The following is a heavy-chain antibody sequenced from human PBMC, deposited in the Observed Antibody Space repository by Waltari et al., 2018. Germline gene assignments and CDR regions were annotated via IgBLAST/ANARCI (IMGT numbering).Heavy chain of an antibody. D-gene: IGHD3-22*01. J-gene: IGHJ4*02. Sequence: QVQLQESGPGLVKPSETLSLTCTVSGGSIAYYYWNWIRQAPGKGLEWLGYIYYSGSTKYNPSLKGRVSMSVDTSQNRFSLKLNSVTAADTAVYYCARVGYYDSSGYFEYLGQGTLVTVSS. V-gene: IGHV4-59*01. CDR2: IYYSGST. CDR1: GGSIAYYY. CDR3: ARVGYYDSSGYFEY.